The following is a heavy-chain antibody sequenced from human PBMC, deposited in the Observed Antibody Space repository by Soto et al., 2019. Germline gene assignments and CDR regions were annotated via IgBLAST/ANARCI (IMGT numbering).Heavy chain of an antibody. CDR2: IYYSGST. CDR1: GGSISSYY. Sequence: SETLSLTCTVSGGSISSYYWSWIRQPPGKGLEWIGYIYYSGSTNYNPSLKSRVTISVDTSKNQFSLKLSSVTAADTAVYYCARAAGIPRWSDGAVWGKGTTVTVSS. V-gene: IGHV4-59*08. D-gene: IGHD1-26*01. J-gene: IGHJ6*04. CDR3: ARAAGIPRWSDGAV.